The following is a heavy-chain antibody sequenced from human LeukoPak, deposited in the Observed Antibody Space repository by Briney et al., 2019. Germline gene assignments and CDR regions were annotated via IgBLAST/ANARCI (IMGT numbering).Heavy chain of an antibody. J-gene: IGHJ4*02. D-gene: IGHD2-15*01. CDR2: ISRSGDVT. V-gene: IGHV3-23*01. CDR3: AHSEIPGPHDY. CDR1: GFTFSSYV. Sequence: GGSLRLSCAASGFTFSSYVMNWVRQAPGEGLEWVSGISRSGDVTYYADSVKGRFTISRDNSKNTLYLQMNSLRAEDTAVYYCAHSEIPGPHDYWGQGTLVTVSS.